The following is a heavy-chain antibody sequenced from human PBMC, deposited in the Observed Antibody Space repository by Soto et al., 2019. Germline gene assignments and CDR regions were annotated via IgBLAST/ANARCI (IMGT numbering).Heavy chain of an antibody. D-gene: IGHD3-16*01. J-gene: IGHJ4*02. V-gene: IGHV3-64*01. Sequence: GSLRLSCAASGFTFSSYAMHWVRQAPGKGLEYVSAISSNGGSTYYANSVKGRFTISRDNSKNTLYLQMGSLRAEDMAVYYCAREGGGYSFDYWGQGT. CDR3: AREGGGYSFDY. CDR2: ISSNGGST. CDR1: GFTFSSYA.